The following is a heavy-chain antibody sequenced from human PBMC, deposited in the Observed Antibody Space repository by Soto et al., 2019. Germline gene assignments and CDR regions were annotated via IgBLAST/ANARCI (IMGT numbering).Heavy chain of an antibody. Sequence: GASVRVSCKTSGYAFSNYGMTWVGQAPLRPLEWLVWISLYSDGTNYAQKFQGRVSMTTDTSTTTAYMELRSLRSDDTAVYYCARVVTGAEAWFAPWGPGTLVTVSS. CDR3: ARVVTGAEAWFAP. CDR1: GYAFSNYG. J-gene: IGHJ5*02. CDR2: ISLYSDGT. V-gene: IGHV1-18*01. D-gene: IGHD2-2*01.